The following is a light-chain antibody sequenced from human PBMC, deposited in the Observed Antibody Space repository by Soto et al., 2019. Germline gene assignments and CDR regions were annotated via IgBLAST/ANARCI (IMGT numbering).Light chain of an antibody. V-gene: IGLV2-11*01. CDR2: DVD. Sequence: QSVLTQPRSVSGSPGQSVTISCTGARSDVGGYRFVSWYQQHPDKAPKLMIYDVDKRPSGVPDRFSGSKSGTSASLAITGLQAEDEADYYCLSFDSSLSVVFGGGTKLTVL. CDR1: RSDVGGYRF. J-gene: IGLJ2*01. CDR3: LSFDSSLSVV.